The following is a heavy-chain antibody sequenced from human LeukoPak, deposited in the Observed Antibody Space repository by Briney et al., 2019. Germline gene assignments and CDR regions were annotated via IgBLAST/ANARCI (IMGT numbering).Heavy chain of an antibody. CDR1: GFPFASYS. CDR3: ARVSGRLERQSDLDY. CDR2: ISGDSTYI. D-gene: IGHD1-1*01. Sequence: GGSLRLPCAASGFPFASYSKNWVPRAPGKGLEGVSSISGDSTYIYNAGSVKGRFTISRDNAQASLYLQMISLRADDTTVYYCARVSGRLERQSDLDYWGQGTLVIVSS. J-gene: IGHJ4*02. V-gene: IGHV3-21*01.